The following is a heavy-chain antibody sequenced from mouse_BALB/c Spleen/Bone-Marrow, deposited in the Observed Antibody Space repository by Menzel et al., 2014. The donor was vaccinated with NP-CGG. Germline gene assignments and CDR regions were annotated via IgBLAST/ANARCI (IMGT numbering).Heavy chain of an antibody. V-gene: IGHV3-2*02. J-gene: IGHJ2*01. Sequence: EVQLQQSGPGLVKPSQSLSLTCTVTGYSITSDYAWSWIRQFPGNKLEWMGYISYSGSTSYNPSLKSRISITRDTSKNQFFLQLNSVTTEDTATYYCARAYCGSSDYWGQGTTLTVSS. D-gene: IGHD1-1*01. CDR1: GYSITSDYA. CDR3: ARAYCGSSDY. CDR2: ISYSGST.